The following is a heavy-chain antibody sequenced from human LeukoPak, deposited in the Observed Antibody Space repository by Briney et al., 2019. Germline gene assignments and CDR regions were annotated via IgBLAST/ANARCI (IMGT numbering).Heavy chain of an antibody. Sequence: GGSLRLSCAVSGFTFSSYWMHWVRQPPGKGLVWVSRINTDGSSTTYADSVRGLFTISRDNAKNTLYLQMNSLRAEDTAVYYCARGRYCSGSSCCFDYWGQGTLVTVSS. CDR1: GFTFSSYW. CDR3: ARGRYCSGSSCCFDY. V-gene: IGHV3-74*01. D-gene: IGHD2-15*01. CDR2: INTDGSST. J-gene: IGHJ4*02.